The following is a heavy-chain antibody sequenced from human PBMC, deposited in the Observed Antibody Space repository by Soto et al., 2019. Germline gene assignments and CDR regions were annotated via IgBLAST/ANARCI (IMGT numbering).Heavy chain of an antibody. CDR1: GFTFSDHS. J-gene: IGHJ4*02. CDR3: ARVISRDGYSFDY. V-gene: IGHV3-72*01. Sequence: EVQLVESGGGLVQPGGSLRLSCAASGFTFSDHSMDWVRQAPGKGLEWVGRTRNKANSYTTEYAASVKGRFTISRDDSKKSLYLQMNSLKTEDTAVYYCARVISRDGYSFDYWGQGTLVTVSS. D-gene: IGHD4-4*01. CDR2: TRNKANSYTT.